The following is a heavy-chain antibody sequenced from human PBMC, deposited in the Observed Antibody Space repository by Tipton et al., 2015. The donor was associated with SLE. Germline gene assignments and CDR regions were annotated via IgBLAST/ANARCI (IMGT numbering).Heavy chain of an antibody. J-gene: IGHJ4*02. V-gene: IGHV3-7*03. Sequence: LSLTCAVYGGSFSGYYWSWVRQAPGKGLEWVANIKQDGSEKYYVDSVKGRFTISRDNAKNSLYLQMNSLRAEDTAVYYCARDLDIFDYWGQGTLVTVSS. CDR3: ARDLDIFDY. CDR1: GGSFSGYY. CDR2: IKQDGSEK.